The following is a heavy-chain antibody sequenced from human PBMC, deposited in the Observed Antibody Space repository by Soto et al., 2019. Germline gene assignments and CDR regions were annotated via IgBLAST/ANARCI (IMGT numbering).Heavy chain of an antibody. V-gene: IGHV4-30-4*01. D-gene: IGHD6-13*01. J-gene: IGHJ6*02. Sequence: SETLSLTCTVSGGSISSGDYYWSWIRQPPGKGLEWIGYIYYSGSTYYNPSLKSRVTISVDTSKNQFSLKLSSVTAADTAVYYCARANRRNPGIAAAGNYGMDVWGQGTTVTVS. CDR3: ARANRRNPGIAAAGNYGMDV. CDR1: GGSISSGDYY. CDR2: IYYSGST.